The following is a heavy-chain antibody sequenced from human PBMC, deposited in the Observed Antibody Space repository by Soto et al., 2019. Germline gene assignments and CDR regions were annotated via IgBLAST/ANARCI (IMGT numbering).Heavy chain of an antibody. V-gene: IGHV4-61*01. CDR3: ARNGAYDSSGYYYYYYYYYGMDV. CDR2: IYYSGST. D-gene: IGHD3-22*01. J-gene: IGHJ6*02. Sequence: SETLSLTCTVSGGSVSSGSYYWSWIRQPPGKGLEWIGYIYYSGSTNDNPSLKSRVTISVDTSKNQFSLKLSSVTAADTAVYYCARNGAYDSSGYYYYYYYYYGMDVWGQGTTVTVSS. CDR1: GGSVSSGSYY.